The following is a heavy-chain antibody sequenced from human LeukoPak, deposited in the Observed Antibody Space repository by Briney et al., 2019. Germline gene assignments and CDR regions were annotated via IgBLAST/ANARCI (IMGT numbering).Heavy chain of an antibody. V-gene: IGHV3-23*01. CDR1: GFTFSSYA. CDR3: AAQLAARPIDY. Sequence: GGSLRLSCAASGFTFSSYAMSWVRQAPGKGLEWVSAISGSGGSTYYADSVKGRFTISRDNSKNTLYLQMNSLRAEDTVVYYCAAQLAARPIDYWGQGTLVTVSS. J-gene: IGHJ4*02. CDR2: ISGSGGST. D-gene: IGHD6-6*01.